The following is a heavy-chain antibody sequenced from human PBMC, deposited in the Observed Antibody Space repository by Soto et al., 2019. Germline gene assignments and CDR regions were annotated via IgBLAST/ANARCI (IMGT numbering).Heavy chain of an antibody. D-gene: IGHD4-4*01. J-gene: IGHJ5*02. CDR3: TRVGNGKWFDP. V-gene: IGHV4-31*03. CDR2: IDNSGSA. Sequence: QVQLQESGPGLVKPSQTLSLTCTVSGGSISSGGYYWSWIRQHPGRGPEWIGFIDNSGSAYYYPSLKSRVTLSVDTSTNPFSLTMSSVTAADTAVYYCTRVGNGKWFDPWGQGTLVTVSS. CDR1: GGSISSGGYY.